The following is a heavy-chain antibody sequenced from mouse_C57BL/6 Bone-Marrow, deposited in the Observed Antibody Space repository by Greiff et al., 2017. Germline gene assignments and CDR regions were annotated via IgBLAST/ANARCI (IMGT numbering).Heavy chain of an antibody. CDR1: GFTFSSYG. D-gene: IGHD1-1*01. V-gene: IGHV5-6*02. J-gene: IGHJ4*01. Sequence: EVKLMESGGDLVKPGGSLKLSCAASGFTFSSYGMSWVRQTPDKRLEWVATISSGGSYTYYPDSVKGRFTISRDNAKNTLYLQMSSLKSEDTAMYYCARRPYYCGSSYGENAMDYWGQGTSVTVSS. CDR2: ISSGGSYT. CDR3: ARRPYYCGSSYGENAMDY.